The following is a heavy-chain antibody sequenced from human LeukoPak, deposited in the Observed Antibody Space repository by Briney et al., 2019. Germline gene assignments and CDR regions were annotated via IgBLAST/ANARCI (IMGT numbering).Heavy chain of an antibody. J-gene: IGHJ4*02. D-gene: IGHD2-8*01. CDR2: IIPIFGTA. CDR3: AREHPDVVLMVYAAQGVGFDY. CDR1: GGTFTSYA. V-gene: IGHV1-69*05. Sequence: SVKVSCKASGGTFTSYAISWVRQARGQGLEWMGRIIPIFGTANYAQKFQGRVKITTDESTSTAYMELSSLRSEDTAVYYCAREHPDVVLMVYAAQGVGFDYWGQGTLVTVSS.